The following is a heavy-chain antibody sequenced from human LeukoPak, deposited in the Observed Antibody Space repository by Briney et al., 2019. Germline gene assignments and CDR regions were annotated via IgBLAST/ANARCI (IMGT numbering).Heavy chain of an antibody. CDR3: AKAVAGTTVGDGLDI. D-gene: IGHD1-1*01. CDR1: GFTFSSYA. CDR2: ISGSGGRT. V-gene: IGHV3-23*01. J-gene: IGHJ3*02. Sequence: GGSLRLSCAASGFTFSSYAMSWVRQAPGKGLEWVSAISGSGGRTYYADSVKGRFTISRDNSRNTLYLQMNSLRAEDTAVYYCAKAVAGTTVGDGLDIWGQGTMVTVSS.